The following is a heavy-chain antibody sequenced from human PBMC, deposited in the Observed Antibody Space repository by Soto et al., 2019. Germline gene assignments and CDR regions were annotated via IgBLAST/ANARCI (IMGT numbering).Heavy chain of an antibody. CDR2: ISGSGGST. CDR3: AGTSGGITGTLYYYGMDV. V-gene: IGHV3-23*01. J-gene: IGHJ6*02. Sequence: GGSLRLSCAASGFTFSSYAMSWVRQAPGKGLEWVSAISGSGGSTYYADSVKGRFTISRDNSKNTLYLQMNSLRAEDTAVYYCAGTSGGITGTLYYYGMDVWGQGTTVTVSS. D-gene: IGHD1-20*01. CDR1: GFTFSSYA.